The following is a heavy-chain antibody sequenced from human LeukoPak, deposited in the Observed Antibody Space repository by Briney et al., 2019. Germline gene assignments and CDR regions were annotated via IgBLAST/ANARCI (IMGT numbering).Heavy chain of an antibody. J-gene: IGHJ5*02. D-gene: IGHD2-2*01. CDR3: ARGLRYCSSTSCHRIWLNWFDP. V-gene: IGHV4-34*01. Sequence: SETLSLTCAVYGGSFSGYYWSWIRQPPGKGLEWIGEINHSGSTNYNPSLKSRVTISVDTSKSQFSLKLSSVTAADTAVYYCARGLRYCSSTSCHRIWLNWFDPWGQRTLVTVSS. CDR2: INHSGST. CDR1: GGSFSGYY.